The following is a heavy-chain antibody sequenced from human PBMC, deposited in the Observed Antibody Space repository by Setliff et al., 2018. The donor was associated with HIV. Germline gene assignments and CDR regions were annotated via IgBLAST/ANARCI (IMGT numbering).Heavy chain of an antibody. Sequence: ASVKVSYKASGYTFRNYGISWVRQAPGQGLEWMGWISADSGDTHSTQKFQDRIIMTRDTSTTTAYMELRSLRSDDTAVYYCTREAEISRVVFFAYWGQGTPVTVPQ. D-gene: IGHD3-3*01. V-gene: IGHV1-18*01. CDR2: ISADSGDT. CDR1: GYTFRNYG. CDR3: TREAEISRVVFFAY. J-gene: IGHJ4*02.